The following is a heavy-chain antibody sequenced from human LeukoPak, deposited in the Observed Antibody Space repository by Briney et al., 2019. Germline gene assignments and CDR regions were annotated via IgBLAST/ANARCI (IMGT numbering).Heavy chain of an antibody. CDR1: GVSVDRGDDY. J-gene: IGHJ5*02. CDR3: ARWGIAAAGTSWFDP. V-gene: IGHV4-30-4*01. CDR2: IYHSGSN. D-gene: IGHD6-13*01. Sequence: SETLSLTCAVSGVSVDRGDDYWVWIRQPPGKGLEWIGYIYHSGSNYYNPSLKNRISMSVDTSKNQFSLKLSSVTAADTAVYYCARWGIAAAGTSWFDPWGQGTLVTVSS.